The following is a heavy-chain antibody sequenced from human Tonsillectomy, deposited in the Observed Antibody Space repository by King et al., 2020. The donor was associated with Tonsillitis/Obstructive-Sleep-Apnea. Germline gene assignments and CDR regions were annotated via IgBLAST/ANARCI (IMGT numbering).Heavy chain of an antibody. CDR2: IYWDDDK. Sequence: FTLKESGPTLVKPTQTLTLTCTFSGFSLSTNAVDVGWIRQPPGKALEWLALIYWDDDKRYSPSLKSRLTITKDTSKNQVVLTMTNMDPVDTATYHRARREYGDYYFDYWGQGTLVTVSS. CDR1: GFSLSTNAVD. V-gene: IGHV2-5*02. D-gene: IGHD4-17*01. CDR3: ARREYGDYYFDY. J-gene: IGHJ4*02.